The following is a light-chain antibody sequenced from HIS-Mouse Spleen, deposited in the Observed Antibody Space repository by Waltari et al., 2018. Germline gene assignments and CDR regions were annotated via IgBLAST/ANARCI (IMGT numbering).Light chain of an antibody. Sequence: DIVMTQSPDSLAVSLGERATINCKSSQRALNSTNIKNYLARYQQQPGQPTQLLIYWATTRESEVPDRFSGSVSGPDYTLTISSLQAGDVAVYYCQQYYSTPPLTFGGGTKVEIK. CDR1: QRALNSTNIKNY. J-gene: IGKJ4*01. V-gene: IGKV4-1*01. CDR3: QQYYSTPPLT. CDR2: WAT.